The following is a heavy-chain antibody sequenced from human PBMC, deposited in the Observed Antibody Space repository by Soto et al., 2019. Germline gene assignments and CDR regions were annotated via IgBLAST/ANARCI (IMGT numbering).Heavy chain of an antibody. CDR3: AREPFYDSSGFLFQH. V-gene: IGHV1-18*01. Sequence: QVQLVQSGAEVKKPGASVKVSCKASGYTFTSYGISWVRQAPGQGLEWMGWISAYNGNTNYAQKLQGRVTMTTDTSTSTAYMELRSLRSDDTAVYYWAREPFYDSSGFLFQHWGQGTLVTVSS. CDR2: ISAYNGNT. D-gene: IGHD3-22*01. CDR1: GYTFTSYG. J-gene: IGHJ1*01.